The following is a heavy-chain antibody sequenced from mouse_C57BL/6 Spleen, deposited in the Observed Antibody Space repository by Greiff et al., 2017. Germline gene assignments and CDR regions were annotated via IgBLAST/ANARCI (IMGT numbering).Heavy chain of an antibody. CDR2: IDPNGGGT. D-gene: IGHD1-1*01. CDR3: ARDVYFYGSGP. CDR1: GYTFTSYW. V-gene: IGHV1-72*01. J-gene: IGHJ2*02. Sequence: QVQLQQPGAELVKPGASVKLSCKASGYTFTSYWMHWVKQRPGRGLEWIGRIDPNGGGTKYNEKFKSKATLTVDKSTSTAYMQLSSPTSEDSAVYYSARDVYFYGSGPWGQGTSLTVSS.